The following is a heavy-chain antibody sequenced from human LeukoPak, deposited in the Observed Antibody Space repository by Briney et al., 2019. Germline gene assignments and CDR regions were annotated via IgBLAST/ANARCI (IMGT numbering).Heavy chain of an antibody. J-gene: IGHJ6*03. CDR1: GFTLIKFG. Sequence: GGSLRLSCTASGFTLIKFGLSWVRQAPGKGLERVASVHTTTTIAAGTTFYADSVKGRFTISGDSSKNTVYLQMNTLRVEDTAVYYCASDFPLYYYYMDVWGKGTTVTVSS. CDR3: ASDFPLYYYYMDV. V-gene: IGHV3-21*04. CDR2: VHTTTTIAAGTT.